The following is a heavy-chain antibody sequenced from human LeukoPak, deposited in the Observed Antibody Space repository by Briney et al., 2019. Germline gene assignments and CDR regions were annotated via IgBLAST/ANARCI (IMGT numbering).Heavy chain of an antibody. CDR2: ISYDGSNK. J-gene: IGHJ6*02. D-gene: IGHD6-6*01. CDR3: AKDRYSSSSNYYYGMDV. CDR1: GFTFSSYG. V-gene: IGHV3-30*18. Sequence: GGSLRLSCAASGFTFSSYGMHWVRQAPGKGLEGVAVISYDGSNKYYADSVKGRFTISRDNSKNTLYLQMNSLRAEDTAVYYCAKDRYSSSSNYYYGMDVWGQGTTVTVSS.